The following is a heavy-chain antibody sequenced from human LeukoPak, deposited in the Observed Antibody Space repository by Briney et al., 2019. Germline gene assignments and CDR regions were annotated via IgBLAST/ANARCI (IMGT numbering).Heavy chain of an antibody. Sequence: GGSLRLSCAASGFTFSSYSMNWVRQAPGKGLEWVSSISSSSSYIYYADPVKGRFTISRDNAKNSLYLQMNSLRAEDTAVYYCARGIAVAGTRDAFDIWGQGTMVTVSS. J-gene: IGHJ3*02. CDR3: ARGIAVAGTRDAFDI. CDR1: GFTFSSYS. D-gene: IGHD6-19*01. V-gene: IGHV3-21*01. CDR2: ISSSSSYI.